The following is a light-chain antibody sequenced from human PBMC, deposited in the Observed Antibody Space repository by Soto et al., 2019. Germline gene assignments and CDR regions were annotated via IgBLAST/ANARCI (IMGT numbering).Light chain of an antibody. CDR1: QGISSY. J-gene: IGKJ3*01. CDR2: AAS. V-gene: IGKV1-9*01. Sequence: DIQLTQSPSFLSASVGDRVTIICRASQGISSYLAWYQQKPGKAPKLLIYAASTLQSGVPSRFSGSGSGTEFTLTISSLQPEDFATYYCQQLNSYPQFTFGPGTKVDIK. CDR3: QQLNSYPQFT.